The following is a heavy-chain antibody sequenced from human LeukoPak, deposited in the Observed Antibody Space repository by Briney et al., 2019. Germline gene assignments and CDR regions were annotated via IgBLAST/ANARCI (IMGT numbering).Heavy chain of an antibody. CDR1: GGSISSSSYY. Sequence: PSEALSLTCTVSGGSISSSSYYWGWIRQPPGKGLEWIGSIYYGGSTYYNPSLKSRVAISVDTSKNQFSLKLSSVTAADTAVYYCARTTVYYYDSSGYPVLGSFDYWGQGTLVTVSS. V-gene: IGHV4-39*01. CDR3: ARTTVYYYDSSGYPVLGSFDY. D-gene: IGHD3-22*01. CDR2: IYYGGST. J-gene: IGHJ4*02.